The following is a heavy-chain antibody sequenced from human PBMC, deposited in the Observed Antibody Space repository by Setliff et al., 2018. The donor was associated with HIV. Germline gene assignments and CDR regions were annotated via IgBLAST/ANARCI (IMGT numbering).Heavy chain of an antibody. CDR2: IDHSGST. D-gene: IGHD3-10*01. J-gene: IGHJ4*02. CDR3: ARGLNYYGSGSYLTLGY. CDR1: GGSFNDYY. V-gene: IGHV4-34*01. Sequence: PSETLSLTCAVYGGSFNDYYWTWIRQPPGKGLEWIGEIDHSGSTKYHASLKSRVTISIDTSKNQISLKLSSVTAADTAVYYCARGLNYYGSGSYLTLGYWGQGTLVTVSS.